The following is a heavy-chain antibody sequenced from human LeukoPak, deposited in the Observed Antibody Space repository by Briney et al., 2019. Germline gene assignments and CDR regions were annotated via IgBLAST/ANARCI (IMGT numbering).Heavy chain of an antibody. CDR3: ARVDPNYYYYMDV. V-gene: IGHV1-2*02. CDR2: INPNSGGT. J-gene: IGHJ6*03. CDR1: GYTFTGYY. Sequence: GASVKVSCKASGYTFTGYYMHWVRQAPGQGLEWMGWINPNSGGTNYAQKFQGRVTMTRDTSISTAYMELSRLRSDDTAVYYCARVDPNYYYYMDVWGKGTTVTVSS. D-gene: IGHD3-9*01.